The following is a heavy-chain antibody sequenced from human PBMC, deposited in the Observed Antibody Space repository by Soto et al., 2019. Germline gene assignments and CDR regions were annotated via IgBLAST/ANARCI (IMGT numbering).Heavy chain of an antibody. V-gene: IGHV1-46*01. D-gene: IGHD2-2*01. CDR2: INPSPGST. Sequence: SVKVSCKSSVYTLGRHYVHLVRQAPGQALEWMGIINPSPGSTSYAEKFQGRVTMTRDTSTSTVYMEMSSLRSEDTATYYCARSDCHMASCFARYFYTMDVWGQGTTVTVSS. CDR3: ARSDCHMASCFARYFYTMDV. CDR1: VYTLGRHY. J-gene: IGHJ6*02.